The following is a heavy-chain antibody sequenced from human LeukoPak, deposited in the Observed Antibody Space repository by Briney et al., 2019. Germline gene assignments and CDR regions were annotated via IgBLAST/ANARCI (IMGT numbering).Heavy chain of an antibody. D-gene: IGHD2-2*01. V-gene: IGHV4-34*01. CDR3: ARAGLILRQDIVVRPAASVPPFVS. CDR2: INHSGST. Sequence: SETLSLTCAVYGGSFSGYYWSWIRQPPGKGLEWIGEINHSGSTNYNPSLKSRVTISVDTSKNQFSLKLSSVTAADTAVYYCARAGLILRQDIVVRPAASVPPFVSSGAGTLGTV. J-gene: IGHJ4*02. CDR1: GGSFSGYY.